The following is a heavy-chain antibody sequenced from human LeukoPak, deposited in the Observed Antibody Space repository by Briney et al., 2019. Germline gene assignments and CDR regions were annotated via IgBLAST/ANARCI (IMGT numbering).Heavy chain of an antibody. CDR1: GFTVSSNY. V-gene: IGHV3-66*01. CDR2: IYSGGST. CDR3: ARVFRRGAGQDY. D-gene: IGHD3-10*01. J-gene: IGHJ4*02. Sequence: GGSLRLSCAASGFTVSSNYMSWVRQAPGKGLEWVSVIYSGGSTYYADSVKGRFTISRDNSKNTLYLQMNSLRAEDTAVYYCARVFRRGAGQDYWGQGTLVTVSS.